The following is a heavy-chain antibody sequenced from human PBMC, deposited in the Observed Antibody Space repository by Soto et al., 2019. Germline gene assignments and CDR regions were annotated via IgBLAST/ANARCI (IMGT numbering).Heavy chain of an antibody. CDR3: AKELYGDFDY. CDR2: ISGSGSTT. CDR1: GFTFNNDA. D-gene: IGHD4-17*01. V-gene: IGHV3-23*01. Sequence: GGSLRLSCAASGFTFNNDAMTWVRQAPGKGLEWVSTISGSGSTTYYADSVKGRFTISRDNSKNTLYLQMNSLRAEDTAVYYCAKELYGDFDYRGQGTLVTVSS. J-gene: IGHJ4*02.